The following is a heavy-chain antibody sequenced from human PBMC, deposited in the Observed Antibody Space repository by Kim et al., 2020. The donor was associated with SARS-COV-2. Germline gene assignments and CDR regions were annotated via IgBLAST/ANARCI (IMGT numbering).Heavy chain of an antibody. J-gene: IGHJ6*02. Sequence: GSLRLSCTVSGFTFNNYGMHLVRQAPGKGLEWVAFISYEGSKKQYLDSLKGRFTISRDFSKNTLYLQMNSLRAEDTAVYYCAKQGGIFELYTYYGMDVWGQGTTVTVSS. D-gene: IGHD3-3*02. CDR1: GFTFNNYG. CDR2: ISYEGSKK. CDR3: AKQGGIFELYTYYGMDV. V-gene: IGHV3-30*18.